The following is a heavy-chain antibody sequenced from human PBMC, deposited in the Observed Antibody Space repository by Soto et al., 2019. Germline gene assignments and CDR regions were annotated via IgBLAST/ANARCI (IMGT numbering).Heavy chain of an antibody. Sequence: GGSLRLSCAASGFTVSDYYMSWIRQAPGKGLEWLSYSSNSGTYTRYADSVKGRFTISRDNSKNTLYLQMNSLRAEDTAVYYCARSQYYYDSSGYFAHDAFDIWGQGTMVTVSS. J-gene: IGHJ3*02. D-gene: IGHD3-22*01. CDR1: GFTVSDYY. CDR2: SSNSGTYT. V-gene: IGHV3-11*03. CDR3: ARSQYYYDSSGYFAHDAFDI.